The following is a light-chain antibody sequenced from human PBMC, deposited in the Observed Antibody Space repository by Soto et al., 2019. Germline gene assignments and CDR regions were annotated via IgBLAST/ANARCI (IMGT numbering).Light chain of an antibody. Sequence: QSALTQPPSASGSPGQSVTISCTGASSDVGGYNFVSWYQQRPGKAPKVIIYEVSKRPSGVPDRFSGSKSGNTASLTVSGLQAEDEADYYCSSYAGSHYVFGTGTQLTVL. CDR1: SSDVGGYNF. CDR3: SSYAGSHYV. V-gene: IGLV2-8*01. J-gene: IGLJ1*01. CDR2: EVS.